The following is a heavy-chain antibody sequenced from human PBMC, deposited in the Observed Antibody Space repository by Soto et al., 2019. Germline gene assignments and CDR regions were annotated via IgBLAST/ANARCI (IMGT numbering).Heavy chain of an antibody. V-gene: IGHV4-30-4*01. J-gene: IGHJ6*02. CDR2: IYYSGST. D-gene: IGHD3-10*01. CDR1: GGSISSGDYY. CDR3: SRGDYYGSGSYSNYYYGMDV. Sequence: PSETLSLTGTVSGGSISSGDYYWSWIRQPPGKGLEWSGYIYYSGSTYYNPSLKSRVTISVDTSKNQFSLKLSSGTAADTAVYYCSRGDYYGSGSYSNYYYGMDVWGQGTTVTVSS.